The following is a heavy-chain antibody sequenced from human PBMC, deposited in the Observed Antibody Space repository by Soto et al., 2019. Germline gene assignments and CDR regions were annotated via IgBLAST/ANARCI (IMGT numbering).Heavy chain of an antibody. J-gene: IGHJ5*02. Sequence: EVQLVESGGGLVQPGGSLRLSCAASGFTFSSYWMSWVRQAPGKGLEWVAKIKQDGSEKYYVDSVKGRFTISRENAKNSLYLQMNSLRVEDTAVYYCARELSWRPAAGIHWFDPWGQGTLVTVSS. CDR2: IKQDGSEK. CDR1: GFTFSSYW. V-gene: IGHV3-7*05. CDR3: ARELSWRPAAGIHWFDP. D-gene: IGHD6-13*01.